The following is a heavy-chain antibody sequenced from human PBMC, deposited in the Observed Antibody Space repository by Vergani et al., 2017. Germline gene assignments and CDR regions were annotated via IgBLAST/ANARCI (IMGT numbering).Heavy chain of an antibody. CDR2: IKQDGSEK. D-gene: IGHD1-1*01. CDR1: GFTFSSYW. V-gene: IGHV3-7*01. Sequence: EVQLVESGGGLVQPGGPLRLSCAASGFTFSSYWMSWVRQAPGKGLEWVANIKQDGSEKYYVDSVKGRFTISRDNAKNSLYLQMNSLRAEDTAVSYCARDLSNWNDLNYIDYWGQGTLVTVSS. J-gene: IGHJ4*02. CDR3: ARDLSNWNDLNYIDY.